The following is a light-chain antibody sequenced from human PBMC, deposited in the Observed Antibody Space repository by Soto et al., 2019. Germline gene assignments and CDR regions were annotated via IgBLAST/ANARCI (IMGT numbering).Light chain of an antibody. J-gene: IGKJ1*01. CDR1: QSVTSTY. CDR2: GAS. CDR3: QQYAYPPWT. Sequence: DTVLTQSPGTLSLSPGERATLSCRASQSVTSTYLAWYQPRPGQAPRLLIYGASTRATGIPDRFSGSGSGTDFTLTISRLEPEDFAVYYCQQYAYPPWTFGHGTKVDIK. V-gene: IGKV3-20*01.